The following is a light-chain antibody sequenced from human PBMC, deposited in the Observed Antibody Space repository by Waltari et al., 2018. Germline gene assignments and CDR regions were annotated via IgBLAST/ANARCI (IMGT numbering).Light chain of an antibody. J-gene: IGLJ2*01. V-gene: IGLV2-14*01. CDR1: RRDVGGYNY. Sequence: QSALTQPASVSGSPGQSITISCTGTRRDVGGYNYVSRYQQHPGKAPKLMIYDVSNRPSGVSNRFSGSKSGNTASLTISGLQAEDEADYYCSSYTSSSTLVVFGGGTKLTVL. CDR2: DVS. CDR3: SSYTSSSTLVV.